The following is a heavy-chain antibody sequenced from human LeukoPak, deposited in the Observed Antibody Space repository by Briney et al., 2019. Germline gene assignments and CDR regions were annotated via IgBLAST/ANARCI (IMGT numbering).Heavy chain of an antibody. J-gene: IGHJ4*02. CDR2: IIPIFGTA. V-gene: IGHV1-69*05. Sequence: GASVKVSCKASGGTFSSYAISWVRQAPGQGLEWMGGIIPIFGTANYAQKFQGRVTITTDESTSTAYMELSSLRSEDTAVYYCARGGGNSFYFDYWGQGTLVTVSS. D-gene: IGHD4-23*01. CDR1: GGTFSSYA. CDR3: ARGGGNSFYFDY.